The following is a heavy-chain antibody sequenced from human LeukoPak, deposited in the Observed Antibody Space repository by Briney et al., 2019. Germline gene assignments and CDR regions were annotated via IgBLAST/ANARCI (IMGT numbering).Heavy chain of an antibody. V-gene: IGHV3-30*02. J-gene: IGHJ4*02. D-gene: IGHD3-16*01. CDR3: AKDSHRESPLGVYYFDY. Sequence: PGGSLRLSCAASGFTFSSYGMHWVRQAPGKGLEWVAFIRYGGSNKYYADSVKGRFTISRDNSKNTLYLQMNSLRAEDTAVYYCAKDSHRESPLGVYYFDYWGQGTLVTVSS. CDR2: IRYGGSNK. CDR1: GFTFSSYG.